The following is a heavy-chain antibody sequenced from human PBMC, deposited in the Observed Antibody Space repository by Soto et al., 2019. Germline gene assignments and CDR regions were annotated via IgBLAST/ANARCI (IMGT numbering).Heavy chain of an antibody. CDR3: ARDIAAAGTGDY. D-gene: IGHD6-13*01. CDR1: GGTFSSYA. CDR2: IIPIFGTA. J-gene: IGHJ4*02. V-gene: IGHV1-69*13. Sequence: SVKVSCKASGGTFSSYAISWVRQAPGQGLEWMGGIIPIFGTANYAQKFQGRVTITADESTSTAYMELSSLRSEDTAVYYCARDIAAAGTGDYWGQGTLVTVSS.